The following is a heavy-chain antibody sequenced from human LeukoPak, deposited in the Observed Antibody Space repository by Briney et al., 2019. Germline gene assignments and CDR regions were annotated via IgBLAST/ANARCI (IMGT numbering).Heavy chain of an antibody. D-gene: IGHD4-17*01. CDR2: TLYSGRA. Sequence: SETLSLTCSVSGDSISSTTHYWVWIRQPPGKGLEWIASTLYSGRAYYNPSLKSRVSTSVDTSKNQFSLRLGSVTAADTAVYYCARFWGGEGYFDCWGQGTLVTVSS. V-gene: IGHV4-39*01. CDR1: GDSISSTTHY. CDR3: ARFWGGEGYFDC. J-gene: IGHJ4*02.